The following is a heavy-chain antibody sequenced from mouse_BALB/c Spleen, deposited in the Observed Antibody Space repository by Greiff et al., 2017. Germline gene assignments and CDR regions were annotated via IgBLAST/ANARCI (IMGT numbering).Heavy chain of an antibody. D-gene: IGHD1-2*01. CDR2: INPGSGGT. V-gene: IGHV1-54*01. J-gene: IGHJ2*01. Sequence: QVQLKESGAELVRPGTSVKVSCKASGYAFTNYLIEWVKQRPGQGLEWIGVINPGSGGTNYNEKFKGKATLTADKSSSTAYMQLSSLTSDDSAVYFCARGNYGYSYWGQGTTLTVSS. CDR1: GYAFTNYL. CDR3: ARGNYGYSY.